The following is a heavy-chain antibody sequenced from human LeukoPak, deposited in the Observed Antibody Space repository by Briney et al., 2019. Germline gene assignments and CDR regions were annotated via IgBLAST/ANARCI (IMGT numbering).Heavy chain of an antibody. CDR2: ITGSSSTT. CDR1: VFSFSTYS. J-gene: IGHJ4*02. Sequence: GGSLRLSCAASVFSFSTYSMNWVRQAPGKGLEWVSYITGSSSTTYYADSVKGRFTISRDNAKNSLYLQMNSLRDEDTAVYYCARGDRNSGYDLYYFDYWGQGTLVTVSS. D-gene: IGHD5-12*01. CDR3: ARGDRNSGYDLYYFDY. V-gene: IGHV3-48*02.